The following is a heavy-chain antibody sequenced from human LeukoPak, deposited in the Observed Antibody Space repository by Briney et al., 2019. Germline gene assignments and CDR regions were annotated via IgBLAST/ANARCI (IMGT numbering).Heavy chain of an antibody. V-gene: IGHV3-30*04. CDR1: GFTFSSYA. D-gene: IGHD4-23*01. J-gene: IGHJ4*02. CDR3: ARDPNPTTVAYYFDY. Sequence: GRSLRLSCAASGFTFSSYAMHWVRQAPGKGLEWVAVISYDGTNKYYADSVKGRFTISRDNSKNTLYLQMNSLRAEDTAVYYCARDPNPTTVAYYFDYWGQGTLVTVSS. CDR2: ISYDGTNK.